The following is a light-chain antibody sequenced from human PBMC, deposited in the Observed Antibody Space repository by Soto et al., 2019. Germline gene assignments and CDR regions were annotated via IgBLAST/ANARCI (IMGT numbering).Light chain of an antibody. CDR1: QSVGSK. CDR3: QQYNNWPPFT. V-gene: IGKV3-15*01. Sequence: EIVMTQSPATLSVSPGERASLSCRASQSVGSKLAWYQHKPGQAPRLLIYDASTRATGFPARFSGSGSGTEFTLTISSLQPKDFAVYYCQQYNNWPPFTFGTGTKVDIK. CDR2: DAS. J-gene: IGKJ3*01.